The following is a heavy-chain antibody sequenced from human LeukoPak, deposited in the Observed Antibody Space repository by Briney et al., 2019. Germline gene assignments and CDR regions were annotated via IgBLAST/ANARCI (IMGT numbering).Heavy chain of an antibody. V-gene: IGHV1-18*01. CDR2: ISAYNGNT. J-gene: IGHJ4*02. CDR1: GYTFTSYG. D-gene: IGHD4-17*01. Sequence: ASVKVSCKASGYTFTSYGISWVRQAPGQGLEWMGWISAYNGNTNYAQKLQGRVTMTTDTSTSTAYMELRSLRSDDTAVYYCARDTRTTVTHDRDYWGQGTLVTVSS. CDR3: ARDTRTTVTHDRDY.